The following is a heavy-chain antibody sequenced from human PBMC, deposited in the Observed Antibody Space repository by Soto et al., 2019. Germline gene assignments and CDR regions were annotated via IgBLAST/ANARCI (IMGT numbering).Heavy chain of an antibody. CDR2: IYHSGST. Sequence: SETLSLTCTVSGGSISSGGYYWSWIRQHPGKGLEWIGYIYHSGSTYYNPSLKSRVTISVDRSKNQFSLKLSSVTAADTAVYYCARGGSGGYCSSTSCQPNWFDPWGQGTLVTVSS. D-gene: IGHD2-2*01. CDR3: ARGGSGGYCSSTSCQPNWFDP. J-gene: IGHJ5*02. CDR1: GGSISSGGYY. V-gene: IGHV4-30-2*01.